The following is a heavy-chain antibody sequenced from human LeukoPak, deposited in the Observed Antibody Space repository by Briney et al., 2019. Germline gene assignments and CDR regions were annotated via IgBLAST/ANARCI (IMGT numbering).Heavy chain of an antibody. Sequence: AASVKVSCKASGGTFSSYAISWVRQAPGQGLEWMGGIIPIFGTANYAQKFQGRVTITADESTSTAYMELSSLRSEDTAVYYCARDPWGSGNFYEGYAFDIWGQGTMVTVSS. CDR1: GGTFSSYA. J-gene: IGHJ3*02. CDR2: IIPIFGTA. V-gene: IGHV1-69*13. CDR3: ARDPWGSGNFYEGYAFDI. D-gene: IGHD1-26*01.